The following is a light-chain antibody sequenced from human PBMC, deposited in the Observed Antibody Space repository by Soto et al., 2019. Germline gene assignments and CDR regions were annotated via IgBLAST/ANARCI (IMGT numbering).Light chain of an antibody. CDR3: QQYESYYLT. Sequence: DIQMTQSPSTLSASVGDSLTITCRASHSIRDCLAWYQQKPGKAPHLLIYDASNLVSGVPSRFSGSGSGTEFTITISSLRPDDFATYYCQQYESYYLTFGGGTRVEIK. J-gene: IGKJ4*01. CDR2: DAS. CDR1: HSIRDC. V-gene: IGKV1-5*01.